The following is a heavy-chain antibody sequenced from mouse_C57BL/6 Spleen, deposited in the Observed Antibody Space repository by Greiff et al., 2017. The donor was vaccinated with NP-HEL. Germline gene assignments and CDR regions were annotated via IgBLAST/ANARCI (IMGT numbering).Heavy chain of an antibody. CDR1: GYSFTGYY. J-gene: IGHJ3*01. D-gene: IGHD1-1*01. CDR2: INPSTGGT. V-gene: IGHV1-42*01. CDR3: ATGYYGSGFAY. Sequence: EVKLQESGPELVKPGASVKISCKASGYSFTGYYMNWVKQSPEKSLEWIGEINPSTGGTTYNQKFKAKATLTVDKSSSTAYMQLKSLTSEDSAVYYCATGYYGSGFAYWGQGTLVTVSA.